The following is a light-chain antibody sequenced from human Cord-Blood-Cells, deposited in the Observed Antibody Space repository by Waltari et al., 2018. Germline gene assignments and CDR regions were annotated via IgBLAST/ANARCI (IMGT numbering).Light chain of an antibody. CDR3: AAWDDSLNGWV. CDR2: TNN. V-gene: IGLV1-44*01. CDR1: SGNYGSCI. J-gene: IGLJ3*02. Sequence: QPVLAQPPSPSGTPGQRVTISCSASSGNYGSCIVHRYQQHPGSAPNLLNYTNNQRPSGVPDRVSGSKSGTYASRAISGLQSEDEADYYCAAWDDSLNGWVFGGGSKLTVL.